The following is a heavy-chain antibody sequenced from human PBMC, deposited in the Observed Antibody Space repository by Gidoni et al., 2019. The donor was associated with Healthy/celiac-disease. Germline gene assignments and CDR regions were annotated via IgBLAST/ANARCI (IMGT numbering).Heavy chain of an antibody. CDR3: AREIAVTSPHRAFDY. V-gene: IGHV3-30-3*01. J-gene: IGHJ4*02. CDR1: GFTFSSYA. CDR2: ISYDGSNK. D-gene: IGHD4-17*01. Sequence: QVQLVESGGGGVQPGRSLRHSCAASGFTFSSYARHWVRQAPGKGTEWVAVISYDGSNKYYADSVKVRFTISRDNSKNTLYLQMNSLRAEDTAVYYCAREIAVTSPHRAFDYWGQGTLVTVSS.